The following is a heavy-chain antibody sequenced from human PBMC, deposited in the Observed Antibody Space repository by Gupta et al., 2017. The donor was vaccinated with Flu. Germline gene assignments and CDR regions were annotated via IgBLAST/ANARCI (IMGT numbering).Heavy chain of an antibody. J-gene: IGHJ4*02. CDR3: ARRNNTGWSEY. V-gene: IGHV5-51*03. CDR2: IFPGDSDT. D-gene: IGHD6-19*01. Sequence: EVQLVQSGAEVRKPGESLKISCKGSGYNYINHWIGWVRQMPGKGLEWMGIIFPGDSDTRYSPSFQGQVTISVDKSISTAYLQWSSLKASDTAMYYCARRNNTGWSEYWGQGTLGTVSS. CDR1: GYNYINHW.